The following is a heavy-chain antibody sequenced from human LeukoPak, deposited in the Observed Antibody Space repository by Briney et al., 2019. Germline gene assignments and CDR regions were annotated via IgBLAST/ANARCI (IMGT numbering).Heavy chain of an antibody. CDR1: GGSISSSSYY. CDR3: ARGWGGSAAGRTYDAFDI. CDR2: IYYSGST. D-gene: IGHD6-13*01. V-gene: IGHV4-39*07. J-gene: IGHJ3*02. Sequence: SETLSLTCTVSGGSISSSSYYWGWIRQPPGKGLEWIGSIYYSGSTYYNPSLKSRVTISVDTSKNQFSLKLSSVTAADTAVYYCARGWGGSAAGRTYDAFDIWGQGTMVTVSS.